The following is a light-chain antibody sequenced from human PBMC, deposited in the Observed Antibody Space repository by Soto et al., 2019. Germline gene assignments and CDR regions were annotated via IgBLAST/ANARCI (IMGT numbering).Light chain of an antibody. Sequence: QSVLTQPPSVSAAPEQKVTISCSGSSSNIGTTHVSWYQQFPGTAPKLLIYDNNKRPSGIPDRFSGSKSGTSATLGITGLQTGDEADYYCGTWDSSLSAGVIFGGGTKLTVL. CDR1: SSNIGTTH. J-gene: IGLJ2*01. CDR3: GTWDSSLSAGVI. CDR2: DNN. V-gene: IGLV1-51*01.